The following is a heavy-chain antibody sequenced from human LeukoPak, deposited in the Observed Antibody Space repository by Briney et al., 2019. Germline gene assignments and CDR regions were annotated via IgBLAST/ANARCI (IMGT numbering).Heavy chain of an antibody. D-gene: IGHD5-18*01. V-gene: IGHV1-69*04. CDR3: ARVNTTDTAMVTGVLDY. CDR2: IIPIFGIA. Sequence: ASVKVSCKASGGTFSSYAISWVRQAPGQGLELMGRIIPIFGIANYAQKFQGRGTITADKSTSTAYMELSSLRSEDTAVYYCARVNTTDTAMVTGVLDYWGQGTLVTVSS. J-gene: IGHJ4*02. CDR1: GGTFSSYA.